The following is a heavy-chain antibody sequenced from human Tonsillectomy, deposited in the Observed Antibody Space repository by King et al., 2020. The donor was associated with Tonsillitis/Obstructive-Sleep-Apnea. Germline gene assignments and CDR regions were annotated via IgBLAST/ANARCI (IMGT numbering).Heavy chain of an antibody. Sequence: VQLVESGGGVVQPGRSLRLSCAASGFTFSSYGMHWVRQAPGKGLEWVAVISYDGGNKYYADSVKGRFTISRDTSKNTLYLQMNSLRAEDTAVYYCAKSYTSSLYTMDVWGQGTTVTVSS. CDR2: ISYDGGNK. J-gene: IGHJ6*02. CDR1: GFTFSSYG. D-gene: IGHD6-13*01. CDR3: AKSYTSSLYTMDV. V-gene: IGHV3-30*18.